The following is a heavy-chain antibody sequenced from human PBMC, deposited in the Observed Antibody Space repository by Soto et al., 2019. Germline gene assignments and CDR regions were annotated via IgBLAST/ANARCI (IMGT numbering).Heavy chain of an antibody. CDR3: AKDPINYYETTSVSY. CDR2: ISGSGGST. V-gene: IGHV3-23*01. Sequence: PGGSLRLSCAASGFTFSSYAMSWVRQAPGKGLEWVSAISGSGGSTYYADSAKGRFTISRDNSKNTLYLQMNSLRAEDTAVYYCAKDPINYYETTSVSYWGQGTLVTVSS. D-gene: IGHD3-22*01. J-gene: IGHJ4*02. CDR1: GFTFSSYA.